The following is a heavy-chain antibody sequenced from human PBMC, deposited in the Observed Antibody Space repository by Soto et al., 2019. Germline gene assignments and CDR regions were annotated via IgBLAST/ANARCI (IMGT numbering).Heavy chain of an antibody. CDR1: GFTFSSYA. D-gene: IGHD1-26*01. CDR3: AKPIVGATLFDY. CDR2: ISGSGGST. V-gene: IGHV3-23*01. J-gene: IGHJ4*02. Sequence: EVQLLESGGGLVQPGGSLRLSCAASGFTFSSYAMSWVRQAPGKGLEWVSAISGSGGSTYYADSVKGRFTISRDNSKNTLYLQMNSLRVEDTAVYYCAKPIVGATLFDYWGQGTLVTVSS.